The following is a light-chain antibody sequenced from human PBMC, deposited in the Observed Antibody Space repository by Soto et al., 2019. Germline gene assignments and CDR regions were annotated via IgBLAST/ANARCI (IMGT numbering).Light chain of an antibody. CDR1: QGISTY. J-gene: IGKJ1*01. Sequence: DIQMTQSPSSLSASVGDRVTITCRASQGISTYLNWYQQKPGKAPKLLIYAASSLQSGVPSRFSGSGSETDFTLTISSLQPEDFAPYSCQQSYSTPWTFGQGPKVEIK. CDR2: AAS. CDR3: QQSYSTPWT. V-gene: IGKV1-39*01.